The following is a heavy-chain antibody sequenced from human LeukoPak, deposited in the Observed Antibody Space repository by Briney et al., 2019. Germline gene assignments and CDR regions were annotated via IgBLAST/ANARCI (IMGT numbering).Heavy chain of an antibody. D-gene: IGHD3-16*01. Sequence: GGSLRLSCAASGFTFSSYAMSWVRQAPGKGLEWVSSIRGTGGGGNTYSADSVKGRFTTSRDDSKSTLFLQMHSLTGEDTAVYYCTRNGGGLGYWGQGTLVTVSS. CDR2: IRGTGGGGNT. CDR3: TRNGGGLGY. J-gene: IGHJ4*02. V-gene: IGHV3-23*01. CDR1: GFTFSSYA.